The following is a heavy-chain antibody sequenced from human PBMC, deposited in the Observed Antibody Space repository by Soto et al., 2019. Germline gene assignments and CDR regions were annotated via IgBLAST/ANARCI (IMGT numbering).Heavy chain of an antibody. Sequence: QVQLQQWGAGLLKPSETLSLTCAVYGGSFSGYYWSWIRQPPGKGLEWIGEINHSGSTNYNPSLKSRVTISVDTSNTRFSLKLLSVTAADTAVYYCARKLQIVVVTAIRLFDYWGQGTLVTVSS. D-gene: IGHD2-21*02. CDR1: GGSFSGYY. CDR2: INHSGST. CDR3: ARKLQIVVVTAIRLFDY. V-gene: IGHV4-34*01. J-gene: IGHJ4*02.